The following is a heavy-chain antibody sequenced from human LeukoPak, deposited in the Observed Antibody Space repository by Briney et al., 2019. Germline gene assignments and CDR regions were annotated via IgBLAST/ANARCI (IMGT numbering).Heavy chain of an antibody. CDR3: ARDRPLDANDYYGFYYFDY. D-gene: IGHD3-10*01. Sequence: ASVKVSCKASGYTFTGYYMHWVRQAPGQGLEWMGWINPNSGGTNHAQKFQGRVTMTRDTSISTAYMELSRLRSDDTAVYYCARDRPLDANDYYGFYYFDYWGQGTLVTVSS. CDR1: GYTFTGYY. J-gene: IGHJ4*02. V-gene: IGHV1-2*02. CDR2: INPNSGGT.